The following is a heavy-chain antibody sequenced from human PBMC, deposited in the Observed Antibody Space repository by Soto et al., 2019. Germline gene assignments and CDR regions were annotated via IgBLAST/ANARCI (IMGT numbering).Heavy chain of an antibody. CDR3: AGDSVAGGYYYYYGLDV. V-gene: IGHV3-53*02. CDR2: IYSGGNT. J-gene: IGHJ6*02. Sequence: EVQLVETGGGLIQPGGSLGLSCAASEFTVSSSYMSWVRQAPGKGLEWVSIIYSGGNTYYADFVKGRFTISRDNSKNTLYLEMNSLSAEDTAGYYCAGDSVAGGYYYYYGLDVWGQGTLVTVSS. CDR1: EFTVSSSY. D-gene: IGHD2-15*01.